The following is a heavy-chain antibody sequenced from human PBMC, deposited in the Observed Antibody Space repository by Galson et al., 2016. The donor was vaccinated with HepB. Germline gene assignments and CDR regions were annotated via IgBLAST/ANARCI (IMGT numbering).Heavy chain of an antibody. CDR3: VTHGPMGHDH. CDR2: ISSDGTKI. J-gene: IGHJ5*02. Sequence: SLRLSCAASGLSFSTYIMHWVRQAPGKGLDYVSAISSDGTKIYYADSVKGRCTISRDNSRNILYLEMRSLRTEDTATYYCVTHGPMGHDHWGQGTLVTVSS. CDR1: GLSFSTYI. V-gene: IGHV3-64D*08. D-gene: IGHD1-26*01.